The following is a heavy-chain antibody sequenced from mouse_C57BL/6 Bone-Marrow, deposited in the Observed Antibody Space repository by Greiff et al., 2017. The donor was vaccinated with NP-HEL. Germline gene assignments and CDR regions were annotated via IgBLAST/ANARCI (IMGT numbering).Heavy chain of an antibody. Sequence: EVQLQESGAELVKPGASVKLSCTASGFNITDYYMHWVKQRTEQGLEWIGRIDPEDGETKYAPKFQGKATITADTSSNTAYLQLSSLTSEDTAVYYCAASYYYGSSYKAYWGQGTLVTVSA. J-gene: IGHJ3*01. CDR1: GFNITDYY. D-gene: IGHD1-1*01. CDR3: AASYYYGSSYKAY. CDR2: IDPEDGET. V-gene: IGHV14-2*01.